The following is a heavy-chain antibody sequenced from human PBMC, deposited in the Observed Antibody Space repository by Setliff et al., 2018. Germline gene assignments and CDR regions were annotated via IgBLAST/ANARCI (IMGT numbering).Heavy chain of an antibody. V-gene: IGHV3-7*01. CDR1: GFAFDSYA. Sequence: GGSLRLSCAASGFAFDSYAMHWVRQAPGKGLEWLASINPHASEKYYVDSVKGRFTISRDNAKNSLSLQVNNLRTEDTAVYYCFGAGTCSYWGQGTLVTVSS. J-gene: IGHJ4*02. CDR3: FGAGTCSY. CDR2: INPHASEK. D-gene: IGHD3-10*01.